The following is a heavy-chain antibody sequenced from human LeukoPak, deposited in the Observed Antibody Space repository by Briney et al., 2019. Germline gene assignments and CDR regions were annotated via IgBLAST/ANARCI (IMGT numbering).Heavy chain of an antibody. V-gene: IGHV5-51*01. CDR3: VRWDRPSGFDP. CDR1: GYSFPNYW. D-gene: IGHD1-26*01. J-gene: IGHJ5*02. CDR2: IYPGDSDT. Sequence: GESLKISCKSSGYSFPNYWIGWVRQMPGKGLEWMEIIYPGDSDTRYRPSFQGQVTISADKSISTAYLQWSTLKASDTAMYYCVRWDRPSGFDPWGQGTLSPSPQ.